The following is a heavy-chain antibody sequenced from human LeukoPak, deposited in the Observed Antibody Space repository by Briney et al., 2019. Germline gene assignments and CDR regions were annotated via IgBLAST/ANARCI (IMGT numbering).Heavy chain of an antibody. CDR2: VYYSGST. CDR3: ARGMRSWYYFDY. D-gene: IGHD6-13*01. Sequence: SETLSLTCTVSGGSISSYYWSWIRRPPGKGLEWIGYVYYSGSTNYNPSLKSRVTISVDTSKNQFSLKLSSVTAADTAVYYCARGMRSWYYFDYWGQGTLVTVSS. J-gene: IGHJ4*02. V-gene: IGHV4-59*01. CDR1: GGSISSYY.